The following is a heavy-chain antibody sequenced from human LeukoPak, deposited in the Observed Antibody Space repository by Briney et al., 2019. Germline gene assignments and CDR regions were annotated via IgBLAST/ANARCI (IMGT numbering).Heavy chain of an antibody. Sequence: SETLSLTCAVYGGSFSGYYWSWIRQPPGKGLEWIGEINHSGSTNYNPSLKSRVTISVDTSKNQFSLKLSSVTAADTAVYYCARGGPPVVTGTYYFDYWGQGTLVTASS. CDR1: GGSFSGYY. CDR2: INHSGST. D-gene: IGHD2-21*02. J-gene: IGHJ4*02. CDR3: ARGGPPVVTGTYYFDY. V-gene: IGHV4-34*01.